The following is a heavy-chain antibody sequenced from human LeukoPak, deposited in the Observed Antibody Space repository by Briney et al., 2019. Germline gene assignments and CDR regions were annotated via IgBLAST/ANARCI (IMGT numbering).Heavy chain of an antibody. CDR1: GFTFCSFQ. CDR2: ISGSGSTI. J-gene: IGHJ6*04. CDR3: AELGITMIGGV. Sequence: GGSLRLSCSAYGFTFCSFQLIWVPQAPGKGLMWVSYISGSGSTIYYEDPVKGRFTISRANATSSLYLQMNSLRAEDTGDYYCAELGITMIGGVWGKGTTVTISS. D-gene: IGHD3-10*02. V-gene: IGHV3-48*03.